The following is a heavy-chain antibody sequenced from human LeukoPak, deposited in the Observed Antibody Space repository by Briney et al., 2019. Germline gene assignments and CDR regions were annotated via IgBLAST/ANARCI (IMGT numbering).Heavy chain of an antibody. CDR3: ARYDFHYYYGMDV. V-gene: IGHV4-59*01. Sequence: PSETLSPTCTVSGDSFSRYYWSWIRQPPGMGLEWIGHIYYNGNTNYNPSLKSRVTISIDTSKNQFSLRLTSVTAADTAVYYCARYDFHYYYGMDVWGQGTTVTVSS. CDR1: GDSFSRYY. J-gene: IGHJ6*02. D-gene: IGHD3-3*01. CDR2: IYYNGNT.